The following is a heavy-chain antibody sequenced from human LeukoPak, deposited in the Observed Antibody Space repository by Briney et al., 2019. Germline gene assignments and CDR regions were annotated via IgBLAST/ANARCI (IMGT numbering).Heavy chain of an antibody. CDR2: INGYNGDT. J-gene: IGHJ4*02. V-gene: IGHV1-18*01. CDR3: ARLVVGTNVFDF. D-gene: IGHD1-26*01. Sequence: SVTVSCKASGYTFTSYTITWVRQAPGQGLEWMGWINGYNGDTNYAQKLQGRVTMTTDTSTSTAYMELRSLRSDDTAVYYCARLVVGTNVFDFWGQGTLVTVSS. CDR1: GYTFTSYT.